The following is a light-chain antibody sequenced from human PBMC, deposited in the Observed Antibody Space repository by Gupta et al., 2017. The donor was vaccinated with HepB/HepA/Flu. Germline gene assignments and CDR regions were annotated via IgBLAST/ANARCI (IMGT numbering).Light chain of an antibody. Sequence: DIQMTQSPSSLSASVGDRVTITCRASQSISSYLNWYQQKPGKAPKLLIYAASSLQSGVPSRFSGSGSGTDFTLTIRRLHPEDFATYYCQHIDSTPAWTFEQGSKEEIK. CDR1: QSISSY. J-gene: IGKJ1*01. CDR2: AAS. V-gene: IGKV1-39*01. CDR3: QHIDSTPAWT.